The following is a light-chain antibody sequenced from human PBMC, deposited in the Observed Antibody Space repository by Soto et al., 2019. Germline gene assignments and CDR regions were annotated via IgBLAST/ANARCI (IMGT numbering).Light chain of an antibody. Sequence: EIVMTQSPATLSVSPGERATLSCRASQSVRSNLAWYQQKPGQAPRLLIYGASTRATGIPARFSGRGAGTEFTLTCSSLQSEDFAVYYCQQYSNWPPGTCGQGTKVEIK. V-gene: IGKV3-15*01. CDR1: QSVRSN. J-gene: IGKJ1*01. CDR3: QQYSNWPPGT. CDR2: GAS.